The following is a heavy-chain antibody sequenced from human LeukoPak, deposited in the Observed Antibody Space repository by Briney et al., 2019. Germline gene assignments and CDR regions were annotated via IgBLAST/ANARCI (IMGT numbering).Heavy chain of an antibody. D-gene: IGHD4-17*01. V-gene: IGHV3-53*01. J-gene: IGHJ4*02. Sequence: GSLRLSCAASGFTVSSNYMSWVRQAPGKGLEWVSVIYSGGSTYYADSVKGRFTISRDNSKNTLYLQMNSLRAEDTAVYYCARSHPDYGDYEDYWGQGTLVTVSS. CDR3: ARSHPDYGDYEDY. CDR1: GFTVSSNY. CDR2: IYSGGST.